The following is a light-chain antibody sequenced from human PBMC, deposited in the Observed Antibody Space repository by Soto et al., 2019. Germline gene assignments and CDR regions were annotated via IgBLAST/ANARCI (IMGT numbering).Light chain of an antibody. CDR1: SSDIGGYNY. J-gene: IGLJ1*01. CDR2: DVT. Sequence: QSALTQPRSVSGSPGQSVTISCTGTSSDIGGYNYVSWYQQLPDKAPKVMIYDVTKRPSGVPDRFSGSKSGNTASLTISGLQAEDEADYYCCSYAGSYIYVFGTG. V-gene: IGLV2-11*01. CDR3: CSYAGSYIYV.